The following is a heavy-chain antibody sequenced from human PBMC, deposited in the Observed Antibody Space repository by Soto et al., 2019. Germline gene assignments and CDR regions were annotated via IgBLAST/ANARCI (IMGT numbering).Heavy chain of an antibody. CDR2: ARQDGVDK. CDR3: ARDVGGILDY. CDR1: GFTLGNYW. V-gene: IGHV3-7*03. Sequence: QPGGSLRLSCTASGFTLGNYWMAWVRQAPGGLEWVANARQDGVDKGHADSVRDRFTIIRENARNSVFLQMNSLRAEDTAVYFCARDVGGILDYWGQGTLVTVSS. J-gene: IGHJ4*02.